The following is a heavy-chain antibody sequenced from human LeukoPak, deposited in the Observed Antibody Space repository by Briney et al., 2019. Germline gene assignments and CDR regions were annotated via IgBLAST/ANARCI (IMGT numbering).Heavy chain of an antibody. Sequence: PSETLSLTCAVYGGSFSGYYWSWIRQPPGKGLEWIGEINHSGSTNYNPSLKSRVTMSVDTSKNQFSLKLSSVTAADTAVYYCARDELSQWLATDYYYYGMDVWGQGTTVTVSS. CDR1: GGSFSGYY. CDR2: INHSGST. CDR3: ARDELSQWLATDYYYYGMDV. J-gene: IGHJ6*02. V-gene: IGHV4-34*01. D-gene: IGHD6-19*01.